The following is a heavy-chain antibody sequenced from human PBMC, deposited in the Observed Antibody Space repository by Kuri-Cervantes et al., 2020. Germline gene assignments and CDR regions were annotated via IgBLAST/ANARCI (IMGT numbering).Heavy chain of an antibody. D-gene: IGHD1-26*01. CDR3: ARDTGSGSYYHYYYYMDV. CDR1: GYTFTGYY. Sequence: ASVKVSCKASGYTFTGYYMHWVRQAPGQGLEWMGWINPNSGGTNYAQKFQGRVTMTRDTSISTAYMELSRLRSDDTAVYYCARDTGSGSYYHYYYYMDVWGKGTTVTVSS. J-gene: IGHJ6*03. V-gene: IGHV1-2*02. CDR2: INPNSGGT.